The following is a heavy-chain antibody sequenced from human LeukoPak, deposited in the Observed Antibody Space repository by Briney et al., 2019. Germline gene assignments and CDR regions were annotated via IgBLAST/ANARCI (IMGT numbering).Heavy chain of an antibody. Sequence: SQTLSLTCAISGDSVSSNNAAWNWIRQSPSRGLEWLGRTYYRSKWYNDYALSVKSRITISPDTSKNQFSLQLSSVTAADTAVYYCARGGYVEMATTAGYFDYWGQGTLVTVSS. CDR2: TYYRSKWYN. D-gene: IGHD5-24*01. V-gene: IGHV6-1*01. CDR1: GDSVSSNNAA. J-gene: IGHJ4*02. CDR3: ARGGYVEMATTAGYFDY.